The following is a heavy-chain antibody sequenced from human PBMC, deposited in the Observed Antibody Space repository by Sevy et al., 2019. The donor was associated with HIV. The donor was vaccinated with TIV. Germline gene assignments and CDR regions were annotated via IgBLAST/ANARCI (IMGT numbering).Heavy chain of an antibody. CDR1: GFTVNSNY. CDR3: AKRRVQSGLSGGGANYGWDV. V-gene: IGHV3-23*01. J-gene: IGHJ6*02. Sequence: GGSLRLSCAASGFTVNSNYMTWVRQAPGKGLEWVSTLIGGGSRTYYADSVTGRFTISRDNSKNTLYLQMNSLRADDTAIYYCAKRRVQSGLSGGGANYGWDVCGHGTTVTVSS. D-gene: IGHD2-15*01. CDR2: LIGGGSRT.